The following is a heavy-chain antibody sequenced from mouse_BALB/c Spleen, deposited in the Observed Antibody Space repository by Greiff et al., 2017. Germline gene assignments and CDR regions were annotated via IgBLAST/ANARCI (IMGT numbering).Heavy chain of an antibody. CDR2: INPSNGGT. J-gene: IGHJ2*01. CDR3: ARSGGKSTFDN. D-gene: IGHD1-3*01. CDR1: GYSFTGYT. V-gene: IGHV1-18*01. Sequence: VQLQQSGPELVKPGASMKISCKASGYSFTGYTMIWVKLSPGKNLEWIGLINPSNGGTSYNQKFKGKATLTVDKSSSTAYMELLSLTSEDSAVYYCARSGGKSTFDNWGKGTTLTVSS.